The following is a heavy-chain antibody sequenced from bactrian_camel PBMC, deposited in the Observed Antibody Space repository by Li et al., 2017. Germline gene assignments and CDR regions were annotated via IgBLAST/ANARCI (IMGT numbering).Heavy chain of an antibody. J-gene: IGHJ7*01. CDR2: IRASGGTT. Sequence: VQLVESGGGLVQPGGSLTLSCAASGFTFSSHAMSWVRQAPGKGLEWVSGIRASGGTTTYADSVKGRFTISRDNAKNTLYLQLNSLKTEDMAMYYCAKNLGGGSWIMDYWGKGTQVTVS. D-gene: IGHD6*01. CDR1: GFTFSSHA. V-gene: IGHV3S42*01.